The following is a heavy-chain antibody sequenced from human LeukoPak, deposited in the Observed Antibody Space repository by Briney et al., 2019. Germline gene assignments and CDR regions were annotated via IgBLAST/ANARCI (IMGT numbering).Heavy chain of an antibody. J-gene: IGHJ4*02. CDR1: GFTFDDYG. CDR3: AKGVSGSYPMDY. V-gene: IGHV3-23*01. Sequence: GGSLRLSCAACGFTFDDYGMSWVRQAPGKGLEWVSAITASSSSTHDADSVKGRFTISRDNSKNTLYLQMNSLRAEDTAVYYCAKGVSGSYPMDYWGQGTLVTVSS. D-gene: IGHD1-26*01. CDR2: ITASSSST.